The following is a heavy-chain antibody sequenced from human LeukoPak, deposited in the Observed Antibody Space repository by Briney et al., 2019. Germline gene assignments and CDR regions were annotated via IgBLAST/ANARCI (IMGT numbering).Heavy chain of an antibody. D-gene: IGHD2-15*01. V-gene: IGHV4-59*01. CDR3: ARAIGCSGGSCYRYYYYYSMDV. CDR1: GGSISSYY. Sequence: PSETLSLTCTVSGGSISSYYWSWIRQPPGKGLEWIGYIYYSGSTNYNPSLKSRVTISVDTSKNQFSLKLSSVTAADTAVYYCARAIGCSGGSCYRYYYYYSMDVWGQGTTVTVSS. J-gene: IGHJ6*02. CDR2: IYYSGST.